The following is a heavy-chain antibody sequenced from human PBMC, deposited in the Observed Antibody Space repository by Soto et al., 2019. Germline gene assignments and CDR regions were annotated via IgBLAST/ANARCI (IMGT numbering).Heavy chain of an antibody. V-gene: IGHV4-34*01. CDR2: INHSGST. CDR1: GGSLSGYY. Sequence: SETLSLTCAVYGGSLSGYYWSWIRQPPGKGLEWIGEINHSGSTNYNPSLKSRVTISVDTSKNQFSLKLSSVTAADTAVYYCAREGPVVVVAASNDAFDIWGQGTMVTVSS. CDR3: AREGPVVVVAASNDAFDI. D-gene: IGHD2-15*01. J-gene: IGHJ3*02.